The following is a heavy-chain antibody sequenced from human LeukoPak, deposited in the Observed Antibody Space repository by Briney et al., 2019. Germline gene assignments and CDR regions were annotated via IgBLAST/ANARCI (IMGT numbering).Heavy chain of an antibody. CDR2: IYYSGST. J-gene: IGHJ6*03. CDR3: ARHVRSNRGPYYYYYMDV. D-gene: IGHD1-14*01. CDR1: GGSISSSSYY. V-gene: IGHV4-39*01. Sequence: SETLSLTCTVSGGSISSSSYYWGWIRQPPGKGLEWIGSIYYSGSTYYNPSLKSRVTISVDTSKNQFSLKLSSVTAADTAVYYCARHVRSNRGPYYYYYMDVWGKGTTVTVSS.